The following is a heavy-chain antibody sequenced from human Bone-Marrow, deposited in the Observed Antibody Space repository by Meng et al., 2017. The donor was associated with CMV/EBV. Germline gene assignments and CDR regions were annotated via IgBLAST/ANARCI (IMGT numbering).Heavy chain of an antibody. CDR3: APSDCSSTSCYNPDAFDI. CDR1: GGSTGSSSYY. V-gene: IGHV4-39*01. J-gene: IGHJ3*02. D-gene: IGHD2-2*02. Sequence: SETLSLTCTVSGGSTGSSSYYWGWIRQPPGKGLEWIGSIYYSGSTYYNPSLKSRVTISVDTSKNQFSLKLSSVTAADTAVYYCAPSDCSSTSCYNPDAFDIWGQGTMVTVSS. CDR2: IYYSGST.